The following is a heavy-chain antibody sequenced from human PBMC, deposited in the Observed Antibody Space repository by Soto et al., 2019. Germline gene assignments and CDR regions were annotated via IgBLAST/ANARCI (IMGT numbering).Heavy chain of an antibody. CDR3: AREGYRYGTYYCDY. J-gene: IGHJ4*02. CDR1: GFTFSDYY. CDR2: ITSSGSTT. D-gene: IGHD5-18*01. V-gene: IGHV3-11*01. Sequence: SLRLSCAASGFTFSDYYMSWIRQAPGKGLEWVSSITSSGSTTYYTDSVKGRFTISRDNAKNSLYLQMNSLRAEDTAVYYCAREGYRYGTYYCDYGGQGTLVTV.